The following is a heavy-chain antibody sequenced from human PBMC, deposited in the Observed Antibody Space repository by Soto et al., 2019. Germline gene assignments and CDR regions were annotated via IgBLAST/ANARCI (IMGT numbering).Heavy chain of an antibody. D-gene: IGHD3-10*01. CDR3: ARPMNYNDYLDY. CDR2: IHGNNGNT. CDR1: GYTFTDYS. J-gene: IGHJ4*02. Sequence: QVQLVQSGAEEKKPGASVKVSCKASGYTFTDYSMHWVRQAPGQRLEWMGWIHGNNGNTRYSQNFQGRVTITRDTSASTDYMKLGSLTSEDTAVYYCARPMNYNDYLDYWGQGTLVTVSS. V-gene: IGHV1-3*05.